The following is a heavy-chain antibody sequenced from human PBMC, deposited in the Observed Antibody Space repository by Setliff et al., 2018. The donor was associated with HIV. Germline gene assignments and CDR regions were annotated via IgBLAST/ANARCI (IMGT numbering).Heavy chain of an antibody. D-gene: IGHD1-1*01. CDR1: GASISGFY. CDR3: ARRYHDASGFYNS. V-gene: IGHV4-4*09. Sequence: SSETLSLTCTVSGASISGFYWSWIRQPPGKGLQWIGYIYTSGPTNYNPSLESRVTISVDTSKNQFSLKLSSVAAADTAVYYCARRYHDASGFYNSWGQGVLVTVSS. CDR2: IYTSGPT. J-gene: IGHJ4*02.